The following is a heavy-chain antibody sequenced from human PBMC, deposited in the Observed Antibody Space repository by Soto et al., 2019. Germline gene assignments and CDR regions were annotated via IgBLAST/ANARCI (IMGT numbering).Heavy chain of an antibody. J-gene: IGHJ6*02. D-gene: IGHD3-3*01. Sequence: QVQLVESGGGVVQPGRSLRLSCAASGFTFSSYGMHWVRQAPGKGLEWVAVISYDGSNKYYADSVKGRFTISRDNSKNTLYLQMNSLRAEDTAVYYCAKWRDYYYYGIDVWGQGTTVTVTS. CDR2: ISYDGSNK. CDR3: AKWRDYYYYGIDV. CDR1: GFTFSSYG. V-gene: IGHV3-30*18.